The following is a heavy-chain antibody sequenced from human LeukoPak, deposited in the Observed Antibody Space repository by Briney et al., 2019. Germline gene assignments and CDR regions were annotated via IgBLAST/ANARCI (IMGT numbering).Heavy chain of an antibody. CDR2: IYYSGST. V-gene: IGHV4-59*01. CDR3: ARGGVGGSRI. Sequence: SETLSLTCTVSGGSISSYYRSWIRQPPGKGLEWIGYIYYSGSTNYNPSLKSRVTISVDTSKNQFSLKLSSVTAADTAVYYCARGGVGGSRIWGQGTMVTVSS. D-gene: IGHD2-15*01. J-gene: IGHJ3*02. CDR1: GGSISSYY.